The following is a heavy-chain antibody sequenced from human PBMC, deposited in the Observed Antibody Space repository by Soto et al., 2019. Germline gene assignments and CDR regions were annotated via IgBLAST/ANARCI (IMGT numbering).Heavy chain of an antibody. J-gene: IGHJ4*02. CDR3: ARGGGFFDY. D-gene: IGHD3-10*01. V-gene: IGHV3-48*02. Sequence: EVQLVESGGGLVQPGGYLRLSCAASGFTFSSYVINWLRQAPGKGLEWVSYISISSSTRYYADSVRGRFTISRDNAKNSLYLQMNSLRDEDTAVYYCARGGGFFDYWGQGTLVTVSS. CDR1: GFTFSSYV. CDR2: ISISSSTR.